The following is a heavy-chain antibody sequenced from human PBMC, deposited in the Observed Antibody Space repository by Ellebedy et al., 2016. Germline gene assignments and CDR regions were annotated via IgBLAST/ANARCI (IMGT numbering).Heavy chain of an antibody. CDR1: GFTFSSYG. J-gene: IGHJ6*02. CDR2: ISYDGSNK. D-gene: IGHD6-19*01. CDR3: AKDGGAVAGRYGMDV. Sequence: GESLKISCAASGFTFSSYGMHWVRQAPGKGLEWVAVISYDGSNKYYADSVKGRFTISRDNSKNTLYLQMNSLRAEDTAVYYCAKDGGAVAGRYGMDVWGQGTTVTVSS. V-gene: IGHV3-30*18.